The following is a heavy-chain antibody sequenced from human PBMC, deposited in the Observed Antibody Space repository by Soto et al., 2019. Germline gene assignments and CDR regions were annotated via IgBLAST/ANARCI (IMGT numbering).Heavy chain of an antibody. CDR3: ARRPYFGCDCHWYFDL. CDR1: SGSISSSNW. V-gene: IGHV4-4*02. J-gene: IGHJ2*01. D-gene: IGHD2-21*01. Sequence: QVQLQESGPGLVKPSRTLPLTCAVSSGSISSSNWWGWVRQPPGTALEWIGEIYHSGSTNYNPSLKSRVTISVDKSKNQCSLKLRSVTAADTAVYYCARRPYFGCDCHWYFDLWGRGTLVTVSS. CDR2: IYHSGST.